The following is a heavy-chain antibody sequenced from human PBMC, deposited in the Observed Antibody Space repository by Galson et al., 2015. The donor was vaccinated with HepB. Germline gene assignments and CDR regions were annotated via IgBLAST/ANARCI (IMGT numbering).Heavy chain of an antibody. D-gene: IGHD2-15*01. CDR2: ISSSSSTI. CDR3: ARDNGFREGPRVVEAVDY. CDR1: GFTLSSYC. J-gene: IGHJ4*02. V-gene: IGHV3-48*02. Sequence: SLRLSCAASGFTLSSYCMNWVRQAPGKGLEWVSYISSSSSTIYYADSVKGRFTISRDNAKNSLYLQMNSLRDEDTAVYYCARDNGFREGPRVVEAVDYWGQGTLVTVSS.